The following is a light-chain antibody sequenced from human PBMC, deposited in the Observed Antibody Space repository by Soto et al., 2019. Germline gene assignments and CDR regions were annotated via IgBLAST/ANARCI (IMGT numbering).Light chain of an antibody. V-gene: IGKV1-39*01. J-gene: IGKJ3*01. CDR3: QQTSSAPLT. CDR2: DAA. Sequence: DIRMTQSPYSLSAAVGDRVTIACRASQNINTYLNWYQQKPGKAPKLLMFDAASLQSGVPSRFSGSGSREDFTLTITSLQPEDYATYYCQQTSSAPLTFGPGTKVEIX. CDR1: QNINTY.